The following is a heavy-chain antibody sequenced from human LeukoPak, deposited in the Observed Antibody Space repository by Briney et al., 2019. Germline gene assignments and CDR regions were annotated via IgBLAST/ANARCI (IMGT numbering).Heavy chain of an antibody. D-gene: IGHD5-24*01. V-gene: IGHV3-33*01. Sequence: PGGSLRLSCAASGFTFSSYGMHWVRQAPGKGLEWVAVIWYDGNNKYYADSVKGRFTISRDNSKNTLYLQMNSLRAEDTAVYYCARDGDAYNFDFWGQGALVTVSS. J-gene: IGHJ4*02. CDR1: GFTFSSYG. CDR2: IWYDGNNK. CDR3: ARDGDAYNFDF.